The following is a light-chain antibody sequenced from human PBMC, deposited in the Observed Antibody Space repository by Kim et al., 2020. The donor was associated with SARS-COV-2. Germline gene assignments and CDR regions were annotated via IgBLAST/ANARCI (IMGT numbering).Light chain of an antibody. CDR3: SSYTSNNTWV. CDR1: SSDVVGYKY. CDR2: DVS. Sequence: GQSVTISCTGTSSDVVGYKYISWYKQHPSKAPKNMIYDVSKRPSGVSNRFSGSKSGNTASLTISGLQTEDEADYYCSSYTSNNTWVFGGGTQLTVL. J-gene: IGLJ3*02. V-gene: IGLV2-14*04.